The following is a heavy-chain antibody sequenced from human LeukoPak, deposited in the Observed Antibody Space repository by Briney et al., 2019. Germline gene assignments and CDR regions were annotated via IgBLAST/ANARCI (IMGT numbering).Heavy chain of an antibody. CDR3: ATTIAAAPRV. CDR2: ISADGSST. CDR1: GFTFSSYW. D-gene: IGHD6-13*01. Sequence: QPGGSLRLSCAASGFTFSSYWMHWVRQAPGKGLLRVSRISADGSSTSYADSVKGRFTISRDNAKNTLYLQMNSLRDEDTALYYCATTIAAAPRVWGQGTLVTVSS. J-gene: IGHJ4*02. V-gene: IGHV3-74*01.